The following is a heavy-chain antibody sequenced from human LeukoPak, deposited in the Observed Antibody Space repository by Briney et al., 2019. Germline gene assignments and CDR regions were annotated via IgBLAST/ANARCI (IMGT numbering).Heavy chain of an antibody. CDR2: IKQDGSEK. CDR1: GFTFSSYW. D-gene: IGHD1-7*01. J-gene: IGHJ6*03. Sequence: GGSLRLSCAASGFTFSSYWMSWVRQAPGKGLEWVANIKQDGSEKYYVDSVEGRFTISRDNAKNSLYLQMNSLRAEDTAVYYCARENNWNYADLYYYYYYMDVWGKGTTVTVSS. V-gene: IGHV3-7*01. CDR3: ARENNWNYADLYYYYYYMDV.